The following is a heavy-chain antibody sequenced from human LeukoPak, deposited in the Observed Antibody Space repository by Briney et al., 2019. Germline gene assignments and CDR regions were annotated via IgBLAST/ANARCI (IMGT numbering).Heavy chain of an antibody. CDR2: ISGRGGSI. Sequence: PGGSLRLSCAVSGLTFSSYAMSWVRRAPGKGLEWVSVISGRGGSIYYAASVRGRFTISRDNSKNTLYLQMNSLRAEDTAVYYCAKADYYDSSGRDFDYWGQGTLVTVSS. CDR1: GLTFSSYA. CDR3: AKADYYDSSGRDFDY. D-gene: IGHD3-22*01. V-gene: IGHV3-23*01. J-gene: IGHJ4*02.